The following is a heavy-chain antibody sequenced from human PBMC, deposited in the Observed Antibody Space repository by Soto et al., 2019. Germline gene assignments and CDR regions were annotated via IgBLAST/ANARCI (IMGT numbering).Heavy chain of an antibody. CDR3: ARDRITTRGDAFDL. J-gene: IGHJ3*01. V-gene: IGHV1-69*04. CDR2: IIPIPDIT. CDR1: GGTFSTYI. Sequence: ASVKVSCTAPGGTFSTYIISWVRQAPGQGLEWMGRIIPIPDITNYAQKFQGRVTVTADRSTSTAYMELTSLKSEDTAVYYCARDRITTRGDAFDLWGQGTMVTVS. D-gene: IGHD3-3*01.